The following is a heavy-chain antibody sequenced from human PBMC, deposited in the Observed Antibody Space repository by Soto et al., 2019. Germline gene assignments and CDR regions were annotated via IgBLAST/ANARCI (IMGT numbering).Heavy chain of an antibody. D-gene: IGHD2-21*02. CDR3: ARDLSPEYCGGDCSPPFDY. CDR1: GYTFTSYG. CDR2: ISAYNGNT. Sequence: ASVKVSCKASGYTFTSYGISWVRQAPGQGLEWMGWISAYNGNTNYAQKLQGRVTMTTDTSTSTAYMELRSLRSDDTAVYYCARDLSPEYCGGDCSPPFDYWGQGTLVTVSS. V-gene: IGHV1-18*01. J-gene: IGHJ4*02.